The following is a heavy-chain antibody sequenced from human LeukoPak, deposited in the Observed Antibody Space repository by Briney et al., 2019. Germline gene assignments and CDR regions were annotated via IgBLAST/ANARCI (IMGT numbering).Heavy chain of an antibody. CDR2: ISGSGGST. V-gene: IGHV3-23*01. J-gene: IGHJ4*02. Sequence: PGGSLRFSCAASGFTFSSYAMSWVRQAPGKGLEWVSAISGSGGSTYYADSVKGRFTISRDNSKNTLYLQMNSLRAEDTAVYYCAKHPPAVGATTCGYFDYWGQGTLVTVSS. D-gene: IGHD1-26*01. CDR3: AKHPPAVGATTCGYFDY. CDR1: GFTFSSYA.